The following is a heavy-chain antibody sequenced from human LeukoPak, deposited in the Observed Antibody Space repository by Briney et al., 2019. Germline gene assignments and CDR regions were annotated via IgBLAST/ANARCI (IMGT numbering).Heavy chain of an antibody. D-gene: IGHD1-26*01. V-gene: IGHV4-39*01. J-gene: IGHJ4*02. CDR3: ARHYSRNYYFMDY. Sequence: SETLSLTCTVSGGSISTSSYYWGWIRQPPGKGLEWIGSIYYSGSTYYNPSLKSRVTISVDTSKNQFSLNLSSVTAADTALYYCARHYSRNYYFMDYWGQGTLVTVSS. CDR1: GGSISTSSYY. CDR2: IYYSGST.